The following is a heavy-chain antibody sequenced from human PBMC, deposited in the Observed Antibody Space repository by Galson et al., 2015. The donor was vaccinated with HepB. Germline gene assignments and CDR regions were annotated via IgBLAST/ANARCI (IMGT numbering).Heavy chain of an antibody. CDR2: FRSKADGGTT. V-gene: IGHV3-15*01. CDR3: TTGPEKSWSGDFDY. CDR1: GFTFTDAW. Sequence: SLRLSCAASGFTFTDAWMSWVRQAPGKGLEWVGRFRSKADGGTTDYAAPVKGRFTISRDDSKSMVYLQMNSLKIEDTALYYCTTGPEKSWSGDFDYWGQGTLVTVSS. D-gene: IGHD3-3*01. J-gene: IGHJ4*02.